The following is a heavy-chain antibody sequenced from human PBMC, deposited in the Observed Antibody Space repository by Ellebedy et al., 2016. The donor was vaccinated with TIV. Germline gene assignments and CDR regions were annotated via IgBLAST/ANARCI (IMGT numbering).Heavy chain of an antibody. V-gene: IGHV1-46*01. Sequence: ASVKVSXXASGYIFSSYFMHWVRQAPGQGLEWMGIINPSGGSTSYAQKFQGRVILTRNTYTSKVYMELSSLRSEYTAVYYCARDLFGGVTADYWGQGTLVTVSS. CDR1: GYIFSSYF. CDR3: ARDLFGGVTADY. J-gene: IGHJ4*02. D-gene: IGHD3-16*01. CDR2: INPSGGST.